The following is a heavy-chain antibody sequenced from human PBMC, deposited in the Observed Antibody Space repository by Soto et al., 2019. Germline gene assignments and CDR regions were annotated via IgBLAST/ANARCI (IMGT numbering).Heavy chain of an antibody. V-gene: IGHV4-59*08. CDR1: GGSISGHF. CDR3: AINADV. CDR2: IYDSVTT. Sequence: QVQLQESGPGLVKPSETLSLICTVSGGSISGHFWSWIRQPPGKRLEWIGNIYDSVTTNYNPSLKSSFILSVDMYKRQVSLKLSSGTAADTAGYYWAINADVWGQGTTVTVSS. J-gene: IGHJ6*02.